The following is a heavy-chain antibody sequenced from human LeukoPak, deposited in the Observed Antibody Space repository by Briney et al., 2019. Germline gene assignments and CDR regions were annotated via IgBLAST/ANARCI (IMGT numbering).Heavy chain of an antibody. Sequence: PGGSLRLSCAASGFTFSNYSMHWVRQTPGKGVGRVALIWFDGRNKFHADSVKGRFTISRDNSKNTLFLQMNSLRAEDTAVYYCAREWGPIAVSGGPGYWGQGALVTVSS. J-gene: IGHJ4*02. CDR2: IWFDGRNK. CDR1: GFTFSNYS. CDR3: AREWGPIAVSGGPGY. D-gene: IGHD6-19*01. V-gene: IGHV3-33*01.